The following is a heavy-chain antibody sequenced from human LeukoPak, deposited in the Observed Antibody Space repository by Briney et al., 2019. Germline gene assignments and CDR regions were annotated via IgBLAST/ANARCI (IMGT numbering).Heavy chain of an antibody. CDR2: ISAYNGNT. V-gene: IGHV1-18*01. J-gene: IGHJ4*02. Sequence: ASVKVSCKASGYTFTSYGTSWARQAPGQGLEWMGWISAYNGNTNYAQKLQGRVTMTTDTSTSTAYMELRSLRSDDTAVYYCAREAGYSYGSPLDYWGQGTLVTVSS. CDR1: GYTFTSYG. CDR3: AREAGYSYGSPLDY. D-gene: IGHD5-18*01.